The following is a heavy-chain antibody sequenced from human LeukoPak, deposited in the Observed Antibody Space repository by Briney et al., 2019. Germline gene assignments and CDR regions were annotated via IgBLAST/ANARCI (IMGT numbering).Heavy chain of an antibody. CDR1: GGTFSSYA. CDR3: ARNQGFPNYDFWSGYYCLDY. Sequence: ASVKVSCKASGGTFSSYAISWVRQAPGQGLEWMGGIIPIFGTANYAQKLQGRVTMTTDTSTSTAYMELRSLRSDDTAVYYCARNQGFPNYDFWSGYYCLDYWGQGTLVTVSS. V-gene: IGHV1-69*05. CDR2: IIPIFGTA. J-gene: IGHJ4*02. D-gene: IGHD3-3*01.